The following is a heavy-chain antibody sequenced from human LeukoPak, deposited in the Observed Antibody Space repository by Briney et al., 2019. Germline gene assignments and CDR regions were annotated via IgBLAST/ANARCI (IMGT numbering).Heavy chain of an antibody. J-gene: IGHJ4*02. CDR3: ARAAGAGQQLDFDY. CDR2: INPNSGGT. CDR1: GYTFTGYY. D-gene: IGHD6-13*01. V-gene: IGHV1-2*02. Sequence: ASVKVSCKASGYTFTGYYMHWVRQAPGQGLEWMGWINPNSGGTNNAQKFQGRVTTTMDTSISTAYMELSRLRSDDTAVYYCARAAGAGQQLDFDYWGQGTLVTVSS.